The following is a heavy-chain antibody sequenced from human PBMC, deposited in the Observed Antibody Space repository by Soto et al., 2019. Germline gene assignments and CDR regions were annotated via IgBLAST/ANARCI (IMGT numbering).Heavy chain of an antibody. Sequence: EVQLVDSGGGLVKPGGSLRLSCAASGFTFSSYTMNWVRQAPGKRLEWVSSVSSSSTYIYYADSVKGRFTISRDNAKNSLYLQMNSLRAEDTAIYYCARGSHSTTWYGGQFDYWGQGTLVTVSS. CDR2: VSSSSTYI. V-gene: IGHV3-21*01. CDR1: GFTFSSYT. J-gene: IGHJ4*02. D-gene: IGHD6-13*01. CDR3: ARGSHSTTWYGGQFDY.